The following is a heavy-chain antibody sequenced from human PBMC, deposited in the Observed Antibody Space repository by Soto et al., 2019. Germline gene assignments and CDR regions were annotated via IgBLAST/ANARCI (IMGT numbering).Heavy chain of an antibody. D-gene: IGHD6-6*01. Sequence: GGSLRLSCAASGFTFSNYWMHWVRLPPGKGLLWVSRINTDGSDTRYADSVKGRFTISRDNAKNTVYLQMNSLRAEDTGVYYCVRDRPGRQEYFDYWGQGNMVTVSS. CDR1: GFTFSNYW. CDR2: INTDGSDT. J-gene: IGHJ4*02. V-gene: IGHV3-74*01. CDR3: VRDRPGRQEYFDY.